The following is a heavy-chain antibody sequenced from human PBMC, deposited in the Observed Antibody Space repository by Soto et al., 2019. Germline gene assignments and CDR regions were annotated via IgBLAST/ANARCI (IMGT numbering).Heavy chain of an antibody. CDR2: MNPNSGNT. D-gene: IGHD3-3*01. Sequence: GASVKGSFQGSGYTLTHYDINWVGPATGKGVEWMGWMNPNSGNTGYAQKFQGRVTMTRNTSISTAYMELSSLRSEDTAVYYCARVYYDFWSGYSNYYMDVWGKGTTVTVSS. CDR1: GYTLTHYD. V-gene: IGHV1-8*01. CDR3: ARVYYDFWSGYSNYYMDV. J-gene: IGHJ6*03.